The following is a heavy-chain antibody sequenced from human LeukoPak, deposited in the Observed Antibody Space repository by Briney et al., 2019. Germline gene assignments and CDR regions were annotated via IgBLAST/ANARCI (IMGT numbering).Heavy chain of an antibody. CDR1: GYTFTSYY. V-gene: IGHV1-46*01. J-gene: IGHJ4*02. CDR2: INPSGGST. D-gene: IGHD6-19*01. Sequence: ASVKVSCKASGYTFTSYYMHWVRQAPGQGLEWMGIINPSGGSTSYAQKFQGRVTMTRDTSTSTVYMELSSLRSEDTAVYYCAGADRYGSGWYYFDYWGQGTLVTVSS. CDR3: AGADRYGSGWYYFDY.